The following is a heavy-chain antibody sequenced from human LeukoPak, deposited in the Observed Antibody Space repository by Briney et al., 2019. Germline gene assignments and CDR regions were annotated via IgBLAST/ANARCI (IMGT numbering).Heavy chain of an antibody. J-gene: IGHJ3*02. CDR2: ISSSGSTI. Sequence: GGSLRLSCAASAFTFSSYGMSWVRQAPGKGLEWVSYISSSGSTIYYADSVKGRFTISRDNAKNSLYLQMNSLRAEDTAVYYCARDHRSGWGDAFDIWGQGTMVTVSS. D-gene: IGHD6-19*01. V-gene: IGHV3-48*04. CDR1: AFTFSSYG. CDR3: ARDHRSGWGDAFDI.